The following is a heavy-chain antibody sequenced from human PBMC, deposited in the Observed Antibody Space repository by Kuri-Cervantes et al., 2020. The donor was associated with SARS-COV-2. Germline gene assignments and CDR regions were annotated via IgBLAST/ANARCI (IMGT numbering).Heavy chain of an antibody. CDR1: GFTFSSYA. CDR3: ARVFRYSSSWYYFDY. D-gene: IGHD6-13*01. V-gene: IGHV3-23*01. J-gene: IGHJ4*02. CDR2: ISGSGGST. Sequence: GESLKISCAASGFTFSSYAMSWVRQAPGKGLEWVSAISGSGGSTYYADSVKGRFTISRDNSKNTLYLQMNSLRAGDTAVYYCARVFRYSSSWYYFDYWGQGTLVTVSS.